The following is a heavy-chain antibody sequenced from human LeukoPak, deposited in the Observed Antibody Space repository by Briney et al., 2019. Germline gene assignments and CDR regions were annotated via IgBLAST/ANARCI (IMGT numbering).Heavy chain of an antibody. CDR2: IYYSGNT. V-gene: IGHV4-30-4*08. CDR3: ARGHDYFDY. J-gene: IGHJ4*02. Sequence: SQTLSLTCTVSGDSISSGDYYWSWIRQPPGKGLEWIGHIYYSGNTYYNPSLQSRVTISVDTSKNQFSLNLSSVTAADTAVFYCARGHDYFDYWGQGTLVTVSS. CDR1: GDSISSGDYY.